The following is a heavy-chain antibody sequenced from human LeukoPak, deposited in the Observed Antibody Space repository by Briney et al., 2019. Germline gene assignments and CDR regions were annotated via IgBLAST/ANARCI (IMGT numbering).Heavy chain of an antibody. CDR2: IYTSGST. CDR3: AREGIAVAGGKAEYFQH. V-gene: IGHV4-4*07. D-gene: IGHD6-19*01. J-gene: IGHJ1*01. Sequence: SETLSLTCTVSGGSISSYYWSWIRQPAGKGLEWIGRIYTSGSTNYNPSLKSRVTMSVDTSKNQFSLKLSSVTAADTAVYYCAREGIAVAGGKAEYFQHWGQGTLVTVSS. CDR1: GGSISSYY.